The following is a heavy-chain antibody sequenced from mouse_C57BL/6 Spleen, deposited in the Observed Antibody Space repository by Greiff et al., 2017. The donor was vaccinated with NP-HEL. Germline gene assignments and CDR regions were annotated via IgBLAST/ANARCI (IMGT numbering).Heavy chain of an antibody. J-gene: IGHJ4*01. V-gene: IGHV1-52*01. CDR2: IDPSDSET. D-gene: IGHD1-1*01. CDR3: AREELYYYGSSYGDYAMDY. Sequence: QVQLQQPGAELVRPGSSVKLSCKASGYTFTSYWMHWVKQRPIQGLEWIGNIDPSDSETHYNQKFKDKATLTVDKSSSTAYMQLSSLTSEDSAVYYCAREELYYYGSSYGDYAMDYWGQGTSVTVSS. CDR1: GYTFTSYW.